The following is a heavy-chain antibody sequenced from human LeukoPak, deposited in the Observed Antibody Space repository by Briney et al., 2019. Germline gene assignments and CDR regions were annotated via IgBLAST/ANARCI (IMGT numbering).Heavy chain of an antibody. CDR1: GDSFSSVTDY. V-gene: IGHV4-39*07. CDR2: GDYSGGT. Sequence: SETLSLTCTVSGDSFSSVTDYWAWIRQPPGKGLEWIASGDYSGGTYYNPSLESRVAISADMSKNQFSLKLTSVTGADTAVYYCAGERGEEYSSGWYKRNYFDNWGQGTRVTVSS. CDR3: AGERGEEYSSGWYKRNYFDN. D-gene: IGHD6-19*01. J-gene: IGHJ4*02.